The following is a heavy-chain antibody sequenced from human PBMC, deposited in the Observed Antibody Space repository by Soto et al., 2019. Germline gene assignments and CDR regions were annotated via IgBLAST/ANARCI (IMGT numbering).Heavy chain of an antibody. D-gene: IGHD3-10*01. Sequence: PAETLSLTCVLSGHSLSNYYWRWIRQPPGKGLEWIGDVSSSGSTNYNPSLKSRVTMSVDTSKNQFSLKLSSVTAADTAVYYCAAAWFGELAPGYYYGMDVWGQGTTVTVSS. CDR1: GHSLSNYY. CDR3: AAAWFGELAPGYYYGMDV. J-gene: IGHJ6*02. V-gene: IGHV4-59*12. CDR2: VSSSGST.